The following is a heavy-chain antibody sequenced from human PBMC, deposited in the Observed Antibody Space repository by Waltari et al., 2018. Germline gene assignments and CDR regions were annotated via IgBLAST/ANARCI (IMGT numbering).Heavy chain of an antibody. CDR2: ISFDGSNK. V-gene: IGHV3-30*18. J-gene: IGHJ4*02. D-gene: IGHD2-21*02. CDR1: GFTFSHYG. CDR3: AKEDSKNWWALHH. Sequence: QVQLVESGGGVVQPGRSLRLSCAASGFTFSHYGMHWVRLAPGKGLEWVAIISFDGSNKYYADSVKDRFTISRDNSKSTLYLQMNSLRGEDTAVYYCAKEDSKNWWALHHWGQGALVTVSS.